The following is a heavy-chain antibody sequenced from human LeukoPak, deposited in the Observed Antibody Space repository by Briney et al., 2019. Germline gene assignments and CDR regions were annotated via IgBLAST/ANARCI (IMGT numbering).Heavy chain of an antibody. V-gene: IGHV3-23*01. J-gene: IGHJ4*02. CDR2: VSGSGGGT. D-gene: IGHD3-10*01. CDR1: GFAFGNDA. Sequence: GGSLRLSCAASGFAFGNDAMNWVRQAPGKGLEWVSSVSGSGGGTYYAEPVKGRFVISRDNAKNSLYLQMNSLGAEDTAVYYCAKDISPNGWFGELLSDYWGQGTLVTVSS. CDR3: AKDISPNGWFGELLSDY.